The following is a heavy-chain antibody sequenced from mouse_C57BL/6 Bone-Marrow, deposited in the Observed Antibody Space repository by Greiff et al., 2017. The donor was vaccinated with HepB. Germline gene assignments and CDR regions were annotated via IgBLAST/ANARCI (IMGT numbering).Heavy chain of an antibody. V-gene: IGHV1-15*01. CDR3: TRWDYGSPWYFDV. Sequence: LQESGAELVRPGASVTLSCKASGYTFTDYEMHWVKQTPVHGLEWIGAIDPETGGTAYNQKFKGKAILTADKSSSTAYMELRSLTSEDSAVYYCTRWDYGSPWYFDVWGTGTTVTVSS. CDR1: GYTFTDYE. D-gene: IGHD1-1*01. J-gene: IGHJ1*03. CDR2: IDPETGGT.